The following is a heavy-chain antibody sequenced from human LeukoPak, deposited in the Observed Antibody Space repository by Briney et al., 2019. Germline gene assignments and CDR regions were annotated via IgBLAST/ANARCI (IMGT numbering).Heavy chain of an antibody. J-gene: IGHJ3*02. V-gene: IGHV1-69*04. D-gene: IGHD3-22*01. CDR1: GGTFSSYA. CDR3: ARGADYYDSSGYYNDAFDI. CDR2: IIPILGIA. Sequence: SVEVSCKASGGTFSSYAISWVRQAPGQGLEWMGRIIPILGIANYAQKFQGRVTITADKSTSTAYMELSSLRSEDTAVYYCARGADYYDSSGYYNDAFDIWGQGTMVTVSS.